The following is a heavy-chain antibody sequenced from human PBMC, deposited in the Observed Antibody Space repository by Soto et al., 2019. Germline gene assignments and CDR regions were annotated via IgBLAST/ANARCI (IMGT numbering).Heavy chain of an antibody. J-gene: IGHJ6*02. Sequence: QVQLVQSRAEVKKPGASVKVSCKASGYSFTRYGISWVRQAPGQGLEWMGWISGYNANTNYPENLQGRVTMTTDTSTSTAYMEVRNLISDDTAVYYCARMGDVPYYYYGLDVWGQGTTVTVSS. D-gene: IGHD3-16*01. CDR2: ISGYNANT. V-gene: IGHV1-18*01. CDR1: GYSFTRYG. CDR3: ARMGDVPYYYYGLDV.